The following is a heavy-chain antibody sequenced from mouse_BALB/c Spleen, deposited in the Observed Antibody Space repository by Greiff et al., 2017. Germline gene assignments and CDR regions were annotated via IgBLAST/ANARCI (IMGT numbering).Heavy chain of an antibody. V-gene: IGHV1S81*02. Sequence: QVQLKQPGAELVKPGASVKLSCKASGYTFTSYWMHWVKQRPGQGLEWIGEINPSNGRTNYNEKFKSKATLTVDKSSSTAYMQLSSLTSEDSAVYYCARSAYGSSYVEAMDYWGQGTSVTVSS. J-gene: IGHJ4*01. D-gene: IGHD1-1*01. CDR3: ARSAYGSSYVEAMDY. CDR2: INPSNGRT. CDR1: GYTFTSYW.